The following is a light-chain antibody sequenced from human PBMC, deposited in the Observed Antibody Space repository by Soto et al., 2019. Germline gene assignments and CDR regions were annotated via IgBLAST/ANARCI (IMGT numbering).Light chain of an antibody. Sequence: DIQMTQSPSSLSASVEDRFIITFLASQSISNHLNWYQQKPGKAPKLLIFAASSLQSGVPSRFSGSRSGPDFTLTISSLQPEDFATYYCHQSYSSPPTFGQGTKVDIK. V-gene: IGKV1-39*01. J-gene: IGKJ1*01. CDR3: HQSYSSPPT. CDR1: QSISNH. CDR2: AAS.